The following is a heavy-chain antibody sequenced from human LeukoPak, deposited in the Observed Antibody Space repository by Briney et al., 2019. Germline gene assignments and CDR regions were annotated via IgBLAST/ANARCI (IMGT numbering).Heavy chain of an antibody. CDR2: IYTSGST. D-gene: IGHD3-22*01. Sequence: PSETLSLTCTVSGYSISSGDNYWSWIRQPAGKGLEWIGRIYTSGSTNYNPSLKSRVTISGDTSKNQFSLRLSSVTAADTAAYYCARASYSYDINGWVPFDYWGQGTLVTVSS. J-gene: IGHJ4*02. CDR1: GYSISSGDNY. CDR3: ARASYSYDINGWVPFDY. V-gene: IGHV4-61*02.